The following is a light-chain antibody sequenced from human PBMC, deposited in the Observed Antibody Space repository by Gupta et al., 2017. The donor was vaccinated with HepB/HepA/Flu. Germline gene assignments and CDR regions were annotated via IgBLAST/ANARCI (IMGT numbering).Light chain of an antibody. CDR2: KAS. Sequence: DIQMTQSPSTLSASVGDRVTITCRASQSISNWLAWYQQKPGKAPKLLIYKASSLESGVPSRFSGSGPGTEFTLTISSLQPDDFATYYCQQYNTNSETFGQGTKVEI. CDR3: QQYNTNSET. CDR1: QSISNW. J-gene: IGKJ1*01. V-gene: IGKV1-5*03.